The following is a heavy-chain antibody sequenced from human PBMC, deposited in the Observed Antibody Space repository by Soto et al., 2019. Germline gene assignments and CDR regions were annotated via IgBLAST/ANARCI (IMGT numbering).Heavy chain of an antibody. Sequence: GGSLRLSCAASGFTFSNAWMSWVRQAPGKGLEWVGRIKSKTDGGTTDYAAPVKGRFTISRDDSKNTLYLQMNSLKTEDTAVYYCTTDLTILWFGELLSGFDYWGQGTLVTVSS. J-gene: IGHJ4*02. CDR2: IKSKTDGGTT. D-gene: IGHD3-10*01. CDR3: TTDLTILWFGELLSGFDY. V-gene: IGHV3-15*01. CDR1: GFTFSNAW.